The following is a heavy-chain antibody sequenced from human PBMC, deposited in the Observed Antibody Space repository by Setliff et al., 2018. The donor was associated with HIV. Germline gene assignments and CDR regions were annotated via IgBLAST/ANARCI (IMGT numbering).Heavy chain of an antibody. CDR3: ARHSPVTTEDYMDV. Sequence: SETLSLTCTLSGDSVTTPYYWGWVRQPQGKGLEWVGSIYHSGATYFTPSLKSRVTLSVDTSKNQFFLRLTSVSAADTGLYFCARHSPVTTEDYMDVWGKGTTVTVSS. CDR1: GDSVTTPYY. CDR2: IYHSGAT. D-gene: IGHD4-17*01. V-gene: IGHV4-38-2*02. J-gene: IGHJ6*03.